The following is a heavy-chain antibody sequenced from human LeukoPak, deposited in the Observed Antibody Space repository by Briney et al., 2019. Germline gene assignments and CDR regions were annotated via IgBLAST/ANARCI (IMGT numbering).Heavy chain of an antibody. CDR2: INPSGGST. Sequence: ASVKVSCKASGYTFTSYYMHWVRQAPGQGLEWMGIINPSGGSTSYAQKFQGRVTMTRDMSTSTVYMELSSLRSEDTAVYYCARSRTMIYCFDYWGQGTLVTVSS. J-gene: IGHJ4*02. CDR3: ARSRTMIYCFDY. CDR1: GYTFTSYY. D-gene: IGHD3-22*01. V-gene: IGHV1-46*01.